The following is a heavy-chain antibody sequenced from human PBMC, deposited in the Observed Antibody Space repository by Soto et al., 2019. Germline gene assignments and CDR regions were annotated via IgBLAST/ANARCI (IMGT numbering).Heavy chain of an antibody. J-gene: IGHJ2*01. V-gene: IGHV3-30-3*01. CDR1: GFTFSSYA. Sequence: QVQLVESGGGVVQPGRSPRLSCAASGFTFSSYAVHWVRQAPGKGLEWVAVISYDGSNKYYADSVKGRFTISRDNSKNTLYLQMNSLRAEDTAVYYCARPLWRDDYNWGYFDLWGRGTLVTVSS. D-gene: IGHD4-4*01. CDR3: ARPLWRDDYNWGYFDL. CDR2: ISYDGSNK.